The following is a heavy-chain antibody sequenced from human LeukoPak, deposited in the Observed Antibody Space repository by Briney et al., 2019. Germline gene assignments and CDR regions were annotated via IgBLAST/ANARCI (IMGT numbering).Heavy chain of an antibody. J-gene: IGHJ6*03. CDR3: ARAEGGVAATPALGYYYYMDV. CDR1: GGSFSTSA. D-gene: IGHD2-15*01. CDR2: INPSGGST. V-gene: IGHV1-46*01. Sequence: ASVKVSCKASGGSFSTSAFNWVRQRQAPGQGLEWMGIINPSGGSTSYAQKFQGRVTMTRDMSTSTVYMELSSLRSEDTAVYYCARAEGGVAATPALGYYYYMDVWGKGTTVTVSS.